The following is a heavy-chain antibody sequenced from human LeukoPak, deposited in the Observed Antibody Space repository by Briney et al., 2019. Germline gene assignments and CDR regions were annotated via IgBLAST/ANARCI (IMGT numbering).Heavy chain of an antibody. CDR1: GFTFSSYA. Sequence: GGSLRLSCAASGFTFSSYAMSWVRQAPGKGLEWVSAISGSGGSTYYADSVKGRFTISRDNSKNTVYLQASSLRAEDTSIYYCAKGDTSMAIYNWFDPWGQGTLVTVSS. D-gene: IGHD5-18*01. J-gene: IGHJ5*02. CDR3: AKGDTSMAIYNWFDP. V-gene: IGHV3-23*01. CDR2: ISGSGGST.